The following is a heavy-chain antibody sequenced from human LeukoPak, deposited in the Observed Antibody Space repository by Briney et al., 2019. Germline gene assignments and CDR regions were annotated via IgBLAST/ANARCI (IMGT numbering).Heavy chain of an antibody. D-gene: IGHD3-10*01. CDR3: AKDSKRWKTYYYESGSYYFDY. J-gene: IGHJ4*02. CDR1: GFTFSNYG. CDR2: IRYDGSNK. Sequence: GGSLRLSCAASGFTFSNYGMHWVRQAPGKGLEWVAFIRYDGSNKYYADSVKGRFTISRDNSKNTLYLQMHSLRAEDTAVYYCAKDSKRWKTYYYESGSYYFDYWGQGTLVTVSS. V-gene: IGHV3-30*02.